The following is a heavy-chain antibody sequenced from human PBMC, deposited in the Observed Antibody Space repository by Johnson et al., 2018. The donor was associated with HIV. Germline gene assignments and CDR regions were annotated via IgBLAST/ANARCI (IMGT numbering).Heavy chain of an antibody. CDR2: IWYDGSNK. Sequence: QVQLVESGGGVAQPGRSLRLSCAASGFTFSSYGMHWVRQAPGKGLEWVAVIWYDGSNKDYADSVKGRFTISRDNSKNTLYLQMNSLRAEDTAVYYCAKDPDWSAFDIWGQGTTVTVSS. D-gene: IGHD3-9*01. CDR3: AKDPDWSAFDI. J-gene: IGHJ3*02. V-gene: IGHV3-33*06. CDR1: GFTFSSYG.